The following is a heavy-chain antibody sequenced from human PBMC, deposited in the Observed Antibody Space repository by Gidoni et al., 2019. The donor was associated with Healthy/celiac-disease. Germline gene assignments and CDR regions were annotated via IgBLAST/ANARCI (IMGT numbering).Heavy chain of an antibody. CDR1: GCTFSRHS. D-gene: IGHD3-22*01. Sequence: EVQLVESGGGLVKPGGSLRPACAASGCTFSRHSLNCVRQAPGKGLEWGSSIIISSSYIYYADSVNGRFTISRDNAKNSLYLQMNSPRAEDTAVYYCARLVHKPEAYYYDSSGYYSGYWGQGTLVTVSS. J-gene: IGHJ4*02. CDR3: ARLVHKPEAYYYDSSGYYSGY. CDR2: IIISSSYI. V-gene: IGHV3-21*01.